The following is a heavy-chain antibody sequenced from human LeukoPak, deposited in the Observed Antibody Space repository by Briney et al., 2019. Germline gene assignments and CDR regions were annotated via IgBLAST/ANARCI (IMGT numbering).Heavy chain of an antibody. Sequence: GASVKVSCKASGGTFSSYAISWVRQAPGQGLEWMGGIIPIFGTANYAQKFQGRVTITADKSTSTAYMELSSLRSEDTAVYYCARDLITGTTGHRNYYGMDVWGQGTTVTVSS. V-gene: IGHV1-69*06. CDR2: IIPIFGTA. CDR1: GGTFSSYA. CDR3: ARDLITGTTGHRNYYGMDV. D-gene: IGHD1-7*01. J-gene: IGHJ6*02.